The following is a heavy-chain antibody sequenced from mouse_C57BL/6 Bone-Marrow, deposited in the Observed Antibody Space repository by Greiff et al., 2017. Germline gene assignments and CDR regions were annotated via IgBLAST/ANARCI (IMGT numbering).Heavy chain of an antibody. CDR3: AKRGWLLSWSTY. CDR2: IYPGDGDT. Sequence: VQLQQSGPELVKPGASVKISCKASGYAFSSSWMNWVKQRPGKGLEWIGRIYPGDGDTNYNGKFKGKATLTADKSSSTAYMQLSSLTSEDSAVYFCAKRGWLLSWSTYWGQGTLVTVSA. D-gene: IGHD2-3*01. CDR1: GYAFSSSW. V-gene: IGHV1-82*01. J-gene: IGHJ3*01.